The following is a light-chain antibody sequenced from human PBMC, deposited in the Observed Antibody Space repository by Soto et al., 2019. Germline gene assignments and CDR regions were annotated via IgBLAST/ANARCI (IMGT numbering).Light chain of an antibody. V-gene: IGLV2-8*01. CDR1: SSDVGGYNY. Sequence: QSALTQPPSASGSPGQSVTISCTGTSSDVGGYNYVSWYQQHPGKAPKLMIYEVSKRPSGVPDRFSGSKSGNTASLTVSGLQAEDDADYYCSSYAGSNKSVVFGGGTKLTVL. CDR2: EVS. CDR3: SSYAGSNKSVV. J-gene: IGLJ2*01.